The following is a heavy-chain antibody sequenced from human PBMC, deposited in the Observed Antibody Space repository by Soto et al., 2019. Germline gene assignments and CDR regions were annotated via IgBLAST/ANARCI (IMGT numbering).Heavy chain of an antibody. Sequence: GGSLRLSCAASGFTFDDYAMHWVRQAPGKGLEWVSGISWNSGSIGYADSVKGRFTISRDNAKNSLYLQMNSLRAEDTALYYCAKFTARGGVDYWGQGTLVTVSS. CDR3: AKFTARGGVDY. CDR2: ISWNSGSI. J-gene: IGHJ4*02. CDR1: GFTFDDYA. V-gene: IGHV3-9*01.